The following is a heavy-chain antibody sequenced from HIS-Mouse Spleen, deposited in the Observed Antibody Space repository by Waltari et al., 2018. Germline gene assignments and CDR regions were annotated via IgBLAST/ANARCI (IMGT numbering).Heavy chain of an antibody. D-gene: IGHD6-13*01. CDR2: IYYSGST. CDR1: GGPISSSSYY. CDR3: AREIPYSSSWYDWYFDL. Sequence: QLQRPESGPGLLKPSETLSLTCTVSGGPISSSSYYWGGIRQPPGKGLEWIGSIYYSGSTYYNPSLKSRVTISVDTSKNQFSLKLSSVTAADTAVYYCAREIPYSSSWYDWYFDLWGRGTLVTVSS. J-gene: IGHJ2*01. V-gene: IGHV4-39*07.